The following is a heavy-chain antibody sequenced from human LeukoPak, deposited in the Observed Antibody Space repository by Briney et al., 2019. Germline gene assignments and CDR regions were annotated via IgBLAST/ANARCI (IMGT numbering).Heavy chain of an antibody. D-gene: IGHD3-22*01. CDR3: ARTYYYDSSGYYQNLFFDY. Sequence: SVKVSCMASGGTFSSYAISWVRQAPGQGLEWMGGIIPIFGTANYAQKFQGRVTITTDESTSTAYMELSSLRSEDTAVYYCARTYYYDSSGYYQNLFFDYWGQGTLVTVSS. CDR1: GGTFSSYA. J-gene: IGHJ4*02. CDR2: IIPIFGTA. V-gene: IGHV1-69*05.